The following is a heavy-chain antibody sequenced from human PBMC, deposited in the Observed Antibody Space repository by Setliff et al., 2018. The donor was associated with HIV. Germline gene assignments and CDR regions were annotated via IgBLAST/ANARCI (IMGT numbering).Heavy chain of an antibody. CDR1: GGSISSGSYY. Sequence: SETLSLTCTVSGGSISSGSYYWSWIRQPAGKGLEWIGHIYTSGSTNYNPSLKSRVTISVDTSKNQFSPKLSSVTAADTAVYYCARAEQWLVIDAFDIWGQGTMVTVSS. D-gene: IGHD6-19*01. CDR3: ARAEQWLVIDAFDI. V-gene: IGHV4-61*09. CDR2: IYTSGST. J-gene: IGHJ3*02.